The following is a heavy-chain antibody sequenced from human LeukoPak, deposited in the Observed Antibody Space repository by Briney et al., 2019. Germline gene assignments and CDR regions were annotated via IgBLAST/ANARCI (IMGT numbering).Heavy chain of an antibody. J-gene: IGHJ4*02. CDR2: MNPSSGNT. CDR3: ASNVDTAMVKPLTY. Sequence: GASVKVSCKASGYTFTSYDINWVRQATGQGLEWMGWMNPSSGNTGYAQKFQGRVTMTTDTSTSTAYMELRSLRSDDAAVYYCASNVDTAMVKPLTYWGQGTLVTVSS. CDR1: GYTFTSYD. V-gene: IGHV1-8*01. D-gene: IGHD5-18*01.